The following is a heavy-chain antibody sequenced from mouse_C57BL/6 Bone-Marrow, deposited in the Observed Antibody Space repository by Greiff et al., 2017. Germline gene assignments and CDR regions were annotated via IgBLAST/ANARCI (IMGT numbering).Heavy chain of an antibody. J-gene: IGHJ3*01. CDR1: GFTFSSYT. V-gene: IGHV5-9*01. D-gene: IGHD2-4*01. CDR3: ASLYDYDDGGFAY. CDR2: ISGGGGNT. Sequence: DVKLQESGGGLVKPGGSLKLSCAASGFTFSSYTMSWVRQTPEKRLEWVATISGGGGNTYYPDSVKGRFTISRDNAKNTLYLQMSSLRSEDTALYYCASLYDYDDGGFAYWGQGTLVTVSA.